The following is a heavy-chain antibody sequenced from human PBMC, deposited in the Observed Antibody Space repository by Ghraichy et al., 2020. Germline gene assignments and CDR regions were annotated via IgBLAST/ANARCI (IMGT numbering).Heavy chain of an antibody. Sequence: GGSLRLSCAASGFIFSSYWMSWVRQAPGKGLEWVANIKQDGSEKYYVDSVKGRFTISRDNAKKSLYLQMNSLRGEDMAVYYCARAQIWNDAFDIWGQGTMVTVSS. V-gene: IGHV3-7*03. D-gene: IGHD1-1*01. J-gene: IGHJ3*02. CDR3: ARAQIWNDAFDI. CDR1: GFIFSSYW. CDR2: IKQDGSEK.